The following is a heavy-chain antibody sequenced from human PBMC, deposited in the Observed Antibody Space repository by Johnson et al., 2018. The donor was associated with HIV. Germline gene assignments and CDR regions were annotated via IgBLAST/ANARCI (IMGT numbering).Heavy chain of an antibody. V-gene: IGHV3-20*04. CDR3: AKDFGSSSWHAFDV. Sequence: MLLVESGGSVVRPGGSLRLSCAASGFTFDDYGMSWVRQGPGKGLEWISGINWNGGSTSYADSVKGRFTISRDNAKNSLYLQMNNLRAEDTSVYYCAKDFGSSSWHAFDVWGQGTMVTVSS. CDR1: GFTFDDYG. CDR2: INWNGGST. J-gene: IGHJ3*01. D-gene: IGHD6-13*01.